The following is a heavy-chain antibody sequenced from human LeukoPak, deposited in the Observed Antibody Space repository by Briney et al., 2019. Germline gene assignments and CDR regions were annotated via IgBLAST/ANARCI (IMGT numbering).Heavy chain of an antibody. V-gene: IGHV4-39*01. Sequence: PSETLSLTCTVSGGSISSSSYYWGWIRQPPGKGLEWIGSIYYSGSTYYNPSLKSRVTISVDTSKNQFSLKLSSVTAADTAVYYCARRNRWGIALAGGGNDYWGQGTLVTVSS. J-gene: IGHJ4*02. CDR2: IYYSGST. CDR3: ARRNRWGIALAGGGNDY. D-gene: IGHD6-19*01. CDR1: GGSISSSSYY.